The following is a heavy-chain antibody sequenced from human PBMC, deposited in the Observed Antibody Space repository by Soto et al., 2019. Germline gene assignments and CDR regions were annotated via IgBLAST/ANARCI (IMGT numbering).Heavy chain of an antibody. CDR1: GYTFSSYG. D-gene: IGHD2-2*01. J-gene: IGHJ5*02. V-gene: IGHV1-18*04. Sequence: QVQLVQSGAEVKKPGASVKVSCKASGYTFSSYGISWVRQAPGQGLEWMGWINTYNTNKNYAQTFEDRVTMTADTSTRTAYMELRSLRSDDTAVYYCARDSRYCSSTTCYFRFDPWGQGTLVTVSS. CDR3: ARDSRYCSSTTCYFRFDP. CDR2: INTYNTNK.